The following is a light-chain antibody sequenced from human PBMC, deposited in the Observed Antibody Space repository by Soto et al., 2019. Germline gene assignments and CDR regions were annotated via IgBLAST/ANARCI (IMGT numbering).Light chain of an antibody. CDR3: QQIYSTPAT. CDR1: ESISTH. V-gene: IGKV1-39*01. CDR2: GAS. J-gene: IGKJ1*01. Sequence: IQMTQSPSSLSASEGDRLTITCRASESISTHLNWFQQKPGKAPKLLIYGASTLQSGVPSRFSGSGSGIDFTLTISSLQPEDFATYYCQQIYSTPATFGQGTKVAIK.